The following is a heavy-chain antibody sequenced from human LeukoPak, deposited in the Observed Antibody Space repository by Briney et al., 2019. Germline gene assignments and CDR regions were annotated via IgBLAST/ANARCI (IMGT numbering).Heavy chain of an antibody. J-gene: IGHJ4*02. D-gene: IGHD5-12*01. CDR1: GYTFTSYG. Sequence: GASVKVSCKASGYTFTSYGISWVRQAPGQGLEWMGWISAYNGNTNYAQKLQGRVTMTTDTSTSTAYMELRSLRPDDTAVYYCARSDIVDTIDRVFFDYWGQGTLVTVSS. CDR2: ISAYNGNT. CDR3: ARSDIVDTIDRVFFDY. V-gene: IGHV1-18*01.